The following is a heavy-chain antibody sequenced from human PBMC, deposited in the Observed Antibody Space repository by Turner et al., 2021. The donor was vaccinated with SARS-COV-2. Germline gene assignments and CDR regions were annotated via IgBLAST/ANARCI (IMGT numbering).Heavy chain of an antibody. V-gene: IGHV4-39*01. J-gene: IGHJ4*02. D-gene: IGHD3-10*01. Sequence: LQLHESGPGLVKSSEALSLTCTVSGGSLSSNYYLCWIRQPPGKRLEWIGSIYYSGTTYYNPSVRSRVTISVDTSKNKFYLKMSSVTAAETAVYYCARQASSFGDYYYDSWGQGTLVTVSS. CDR1: GGSLSSNYY. CDR2: IYYSGTT. CDR3: ARQASSFGDYYYDS.